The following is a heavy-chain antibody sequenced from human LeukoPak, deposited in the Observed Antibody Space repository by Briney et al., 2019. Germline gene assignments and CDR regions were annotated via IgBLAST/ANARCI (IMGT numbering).Heavy chain of an antibody. D-gene: IGHD5-18*01. J-gene: IGHJ4*02. CDR2: INPNSGGT. CDR1: GSTFTGYY. Sequence: ASVKVSCKASGSTFTGYYMHWVRQAPGQGLEWMGWINPNSGGTNYAQKFQGRVTMTRDTSISTAYMELSSLGSEDTAVYYCATSAGYSYGYESDYWGQGTLVTVSS. CDR3: ATSAGYSYGYESDY. V-gene: IGHV1-2*02.